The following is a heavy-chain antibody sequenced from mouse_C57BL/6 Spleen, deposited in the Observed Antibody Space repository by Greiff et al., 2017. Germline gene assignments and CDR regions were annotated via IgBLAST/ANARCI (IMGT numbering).Heavy chain of an antibody. CDR1: GYTFTSYW. D-gene: IGHD1-1*01. V-gene: IGHV1-53*01. J-gene: IGHJ4*01. CDR3: AREFGYGSSYGYAMDY. CDR2: INPSNGGT. Sequence: QVQLQQPGTELVKPGASVKLSCKASGYTFTSYWMHWVKQRPGQGLEWIGNINPSNGGTNYNEKFKSKATLTVDKSSRTAYMQLSSLTSEDSAVYYCAREFGYGSSYGYAMDYWGQGTSVTVSS.